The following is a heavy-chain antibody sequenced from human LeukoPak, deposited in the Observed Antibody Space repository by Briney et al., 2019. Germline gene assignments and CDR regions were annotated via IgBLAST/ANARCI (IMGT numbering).Heavy chain of an antibody. J-gene: IGHJ6*02. V-gene: IGHV3-9*01. CDR2: LSWNSGSI. CDR1: GFTFDDYA. Sequence: GGSLRLSCAASGFTFDDYAMHWVRQAPGKGLEWVSGLSWNSGSIGYADSVKGRFTISRDNAKNSLYLQMNSLRAEDTALYYCAKDTAPQTPYYYYYGMDVWGQGTTVTVSS. CDR3: AKDTAPQTPYYYYYGMDV.